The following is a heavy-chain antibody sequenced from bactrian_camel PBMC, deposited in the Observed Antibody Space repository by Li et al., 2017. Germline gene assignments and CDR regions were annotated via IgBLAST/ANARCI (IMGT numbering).Heavy chain of an antibody. Sequence: EVQLVESGGGSVETGNSLTLSCVPSTYTWKVSGDTYRLYGMAWFRQTPGKEHEGVAAMYTGGRKISYAEAVRGRFTISKANAKDTLYLQMSNLKPEDTAVYYCAADSPTARADVRTLYAMYLGQGTQVTVS. J-gene: IGHJ4*01. D-gene: IGHD3*01. CDR1: GDTYRLYG. CDR2: MYTGGRKI. CDR3: AADSPTARADVRTLYAMY. V-gene: IGHV3S40*01.